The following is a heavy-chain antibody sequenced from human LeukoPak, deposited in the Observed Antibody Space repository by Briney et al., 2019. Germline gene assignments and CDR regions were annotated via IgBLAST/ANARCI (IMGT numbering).Heavy chain of an antibody. CDR3: ARDLSWFGEFDY. CDR1: GFTFSSYG. V-gene: IGHV3-33*01. CDR2: IWYDGSNK. J-gene: IGHJ4*02. Sequence: AGRSLRLSCAASGFTFSSYGMHWVRKAPGKGLEWVAVIWYDGSNKYYADSVKGRFTISRDNSKNTLYLQMNSLRAEDTAVYYCARDLSWFGEFDYWGQGTLVTVSS. D-gene: IGHD3-10*01.